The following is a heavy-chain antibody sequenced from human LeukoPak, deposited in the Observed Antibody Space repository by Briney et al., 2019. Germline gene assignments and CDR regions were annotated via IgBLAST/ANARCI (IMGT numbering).Heavy chain of an antibody. J-gene: IGHJ4*02. CDR3: VRGRGNGRPENYFDY. CDR1: GYTFTSYD. CDR2: MNPNSGST. V-gene: IGHV1-8*01. D-gene: IGHD2-8*01. Sequence: ASVKVSCKASGYTFTSYDINWVRQAAGQGLEWMGWMNPNSGSTGYAQKFQGRVTMTRNNSISTAYMELSSLRSEDTAVYYCVRGRGNGRPENYFDYWGQGTLVTVSS.